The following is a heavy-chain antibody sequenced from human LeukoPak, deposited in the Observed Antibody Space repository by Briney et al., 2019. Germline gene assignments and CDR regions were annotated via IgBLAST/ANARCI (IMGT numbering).Heavy chain of an antibody. J-gene: IGHJ4*02. CDR1: GGSISSYY. D-gene: IGHD6-19*01. CDR3: ARVGISSGWSIDY. CDR2: IYYSGST. Sequence: PSETLSLTCTVSGGSISSYYWSWLRQPPGKGLEWIGYIYYSGSTNYNPSLKSRVTISVDTSKNQFSLKLSSVTAADTAVYYCARVGISSGWSIDYWGQGTLVTVSS. V-gene: IGHV4-59*01.